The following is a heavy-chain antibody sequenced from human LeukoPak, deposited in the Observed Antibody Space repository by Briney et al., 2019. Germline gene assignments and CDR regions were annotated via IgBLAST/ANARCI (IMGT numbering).Heavy chain of an antibody. V-gene: IGHV4-59*01. CDR1: GGSISSYY. J-gene: IGHJ5*02. CDR3: ASSKPSRGSGSYSPFSRFDP. CDR2: IYYSGST. D-gene: IGHD3-10*01. Sequence: SETLSLTCTVSGGSISSYYWSWIRQPPGKGLEWIGYIYYSGSTNYNPSLKSRVTISIDTSKNQFSLKLSSVTAADTAVYYCASSKPSRGSGSYSPFSRFDPWGQGTLVTVSS.